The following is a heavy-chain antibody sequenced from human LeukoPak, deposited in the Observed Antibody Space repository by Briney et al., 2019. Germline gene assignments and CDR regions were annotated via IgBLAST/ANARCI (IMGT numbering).Heavy chain of an antibody. CDR3: AREGDSSQQLGAGYFDY. CDR1: GFTVSSNY. D-gene: IGHD6-13*01. V-gene: IGHV3-66*01. CDR2: IYSGGST. J-gene: IGHJ4*02. Sequence: PGGSLRLSCAASGFTVSSNYMSWVRQAPGKGLEWVSVIYSGGSTYYADSVKGRFTISRDNSKNTLYLQMNSLRAEDTAVYYCAREGDSSQQLGAGYFDYWGQGTLVTVSS.